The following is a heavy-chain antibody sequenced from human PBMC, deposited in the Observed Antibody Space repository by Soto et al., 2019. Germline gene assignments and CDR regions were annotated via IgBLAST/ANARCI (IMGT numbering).Heavy chain of an antibody. Sequence: SGPTLVNPTQTLTLTCTFSGFSLSTSGMRVSWIRQPPGKGLELLARIDWDDKFYSTSLKTRLTISKDTSKSQVVLTMTNMDPVDTATYYCARDRYNWNPSHYYGMDVWGQGTTVTVSS. CDR3: ARDRYNWNPSHYYGMDV. V-gene: IGHV2-70*04. CDR1: GFSLSTSGMR. J-gene: IGHJ6*02. D-gene: IGHD1-20*01. CDR2: IDWDDK.